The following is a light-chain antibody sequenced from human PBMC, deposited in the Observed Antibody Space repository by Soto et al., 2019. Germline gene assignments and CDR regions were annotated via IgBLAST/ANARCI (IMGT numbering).Light chain of an antibody. V-gene: IGLV2-23*01. Sequence: ALTQPASVSGSPGQSITISCTGTSSDVGNYNLVSWYQQHPGKAPKLIIYEDTKRPSGVSNRFSGSKSGNTASLTISGLQAEDEAHYYCCSYARGSTYVFGTGTKVTGL. J-gene: IGLJ1*01. CDR1: SSDVGNYNL. CDR2: EDT. CDR3: CSYARGSTYV.